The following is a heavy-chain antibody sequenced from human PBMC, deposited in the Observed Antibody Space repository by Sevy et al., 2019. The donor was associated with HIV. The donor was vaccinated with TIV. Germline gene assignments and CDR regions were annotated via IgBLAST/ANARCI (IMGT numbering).Heavy chain of an antibody. CDR2: IWYDGSNK. D-gene: IGHD6-25*01. V-gene: IGHV3-33*01. CDR1: GFTFSSYG. J-gene: IGHJ3*02. Sequence: GGSLRLSCAASGFTFSSYGMHWVRQAPGKGLEWVAVIWYDGSNKYYADSVKGRFTISRDNSKNTRYLQMNSLRAEDTAVYYCARDPSSGDAFDIWGQGTMVTVSS. CDR3: ARDPSSGDAFDI.